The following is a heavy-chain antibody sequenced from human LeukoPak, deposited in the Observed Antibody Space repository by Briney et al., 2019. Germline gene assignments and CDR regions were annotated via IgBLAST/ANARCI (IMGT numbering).Heavy chain of an antibody. V-gene: IGHV3-7*03. CDR1: GFTFSSYA. Sequence: GRSLRLSCAASGFTFSSYAMHWVRQAPGKGLEWVANIKQDGSEKYYVDSVKGRFTISRDNAKNSLYPQMNSLRAEDTAVYYCARVLGYCSSTSCYHFDYWGQGTLVTVSS. CDR2: IKQDGSEK. D-gene: IGHD2-2*01. J-gene: IGHJ4*02. CDR3: ARVLGYCSSTSCYHFDY.